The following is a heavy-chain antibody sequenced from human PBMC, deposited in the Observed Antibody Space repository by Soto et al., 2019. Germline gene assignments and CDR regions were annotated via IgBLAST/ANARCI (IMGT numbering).Heavy chain of an antibody. CDR2: TIRIFGTA. D-gene: IGHD1-26*01. V-gene: IGHV1-69*01. J-gene: IGHJ4*02. CDR3: ARDPSPYSGSSYQYYSNY. CDR1: GGTFSSYA. Sequence: QVQLVQSGAEVKKHGSSVKVSCKASGGTFSSYAISWVRQAPGQGLEWMGGTIRIFGTANYAPKFQGRVTITPDESTSTACMELSSLRSADTAVYYCARDPSPYSGSSYQYYSNYGGQVTLVAVSA.